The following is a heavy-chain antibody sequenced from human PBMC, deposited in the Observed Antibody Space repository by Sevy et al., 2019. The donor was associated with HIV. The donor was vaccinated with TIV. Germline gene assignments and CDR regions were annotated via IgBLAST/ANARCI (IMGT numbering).Heavy chain of an antibody. CDR2: IYSGGST. CDR3: ARDRTDILTGYYYYYYYMDV. J-gene: IGHJ6*03. CDR1: GFTVSSNY. Sequence: GGSLRLSCAASGFTVSSNYMRWVRQAPGKGLEWVSVIYSGGSTYYADSVKGRFTISGDNSKNTLYLQMNSLRAEDTAVYYCARDRTDILTGYYYYYYYMDVWGKGTTVTVSS. V-gene: IGHV3-53*01. D-gene: IGHD3-9*01.